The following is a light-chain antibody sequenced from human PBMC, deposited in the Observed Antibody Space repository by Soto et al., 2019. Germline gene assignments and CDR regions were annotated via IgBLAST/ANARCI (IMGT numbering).Light chain of an antibody. CDR2: AAS. J-gene: IGKJ1*01. CDR1: QGISSY. CDR3: QQYYSYPPT. V-gene: IGKV1-8*01. Sequence: AIRMTQSPSSFSASTGDRVTITCRASQGISSYLAWYQQKPGKAPKLLIYAASTLQSGVPSRFSGSGSGTDFTLTISCRQSEDVATYYCQQYYSYPPTFGQGTKVEIK.